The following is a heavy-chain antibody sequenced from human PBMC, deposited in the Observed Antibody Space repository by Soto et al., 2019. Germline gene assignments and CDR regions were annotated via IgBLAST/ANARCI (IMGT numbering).Heavy chain of an antibody. J-gene: IGHJ4*02. V-gene: IGHV1-69*13. CDR1: GGTFSSYA. CDR2: IIPIFGTA. CDR3: ARGLNYYDSSGYPY. Sequence: SVKVSCKASGGTFSSYAISWVRQAPGQGLEWMGGIIPIFGTANYAQKFQGRVTITADESTSTAYMELSSLRSEDTAVYYCARGLNYYDSSGYPYWGQGTLVTVSS. D-gene: IGHD3-22*01.